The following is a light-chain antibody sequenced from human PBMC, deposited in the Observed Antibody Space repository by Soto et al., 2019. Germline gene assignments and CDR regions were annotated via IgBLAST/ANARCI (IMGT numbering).Light chain of an antibody. CDR3: QQYYGYPVI. Sequence: DIQMTQSPSTLSASVGDRVTIACRASQSIAFSLAWYQQKPGKPPKLLLYRASTLESGVPSRFSGRGSVTEFTLTIDRQQPDDSANYYGQQYYGYPVILGQGTRLEIK. V-gene: IGKV1-5*03. CDR2: RAS. J-gene: IGKJ5*01. CDR1: QSIAFS.